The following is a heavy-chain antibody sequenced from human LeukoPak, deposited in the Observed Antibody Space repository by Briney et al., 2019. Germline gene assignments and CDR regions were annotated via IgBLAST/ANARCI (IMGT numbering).Heavy chain of an antibody. Sequence: GRSLRLSCVAPGFTFSSHGMHWVRQAPGKGLEWVAIISYDGSNKYFADSVKGRFTISRDSSKNTLYLQMNSLRAEDTAVYYCARDRSSSWALDYWGQGTLVIVSS. J-gene: IGHJ4*02. V-gene: IGHV3-30*03. CDR3: ARDRSSSWALDY. D-gene: IGHD6-13*01. CDR2: ISYDGSNK. CDR1: GFTFSSHG.